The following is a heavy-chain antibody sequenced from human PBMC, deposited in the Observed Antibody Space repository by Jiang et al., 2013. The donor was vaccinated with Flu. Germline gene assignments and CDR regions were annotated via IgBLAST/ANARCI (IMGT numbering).Heavy chain of an antibody. J-gene: IGHJ4*02. Sequence: PTQTLTLTCTFSGFSLTTSGVGVGWIRQPPGKALEWLALIYWDEDKRYSPSLKNRLTITEDTSKNQVVLTMTNMDPVDTATYFCAHRTHTLGVTGSGNFDYWGLGTQVTVSS. V-gene: IGHV2-5*02. CDR3: AHRTHTLGVTGSGNFDY. CDR2: IYWDEDK. D-gene: IGHD3-10*01. CDR1: GFSLTTSGVG.